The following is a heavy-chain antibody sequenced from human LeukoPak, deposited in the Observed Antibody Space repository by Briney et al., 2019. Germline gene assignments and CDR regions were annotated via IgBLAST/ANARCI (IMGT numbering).Heavy chain of an antibody. CDR2: IIPILGIP. J-gene: IGHJ4*02. Sequence: SVKVSFTASGGTFSSFSVSWVRQAPGQGLEWMGRIIPILGIPNYAHKFQGSVTLAADESTNTVYMELSSLRSEDTAVYYCARESSPIYCTNGVCPFDSWGQGTLVIVSS. CDR3: ARESSPIYCTNGVCPFDS. D-gene: IGHD2-8*01. V-gene: IGHV1-69*04. CDR1: GGTFSSFS.